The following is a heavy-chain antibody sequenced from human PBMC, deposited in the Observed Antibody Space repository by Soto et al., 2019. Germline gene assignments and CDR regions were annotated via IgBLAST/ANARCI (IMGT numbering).Heavy chain of an antibody. Sequence: SETLSLTCAVYGGSFSGYYWSWIRQPPGKGLEWIGEINHSGSTNYNPSLKSRVTISVDTSKNQFSLKLSSVTAADTAVYYCVRGPASIRVRGPYYYYYYGMDVWGQGTTVTVSS. CDR2: INHSGST. J-gene: IGHJ6*02. CDR3: VRGPASIRVRGPYYYYYYGMDV. V-gene: IGHV4-34*01. CDR1: GGSFSGYY. D-gene: IGHD3-10*01.